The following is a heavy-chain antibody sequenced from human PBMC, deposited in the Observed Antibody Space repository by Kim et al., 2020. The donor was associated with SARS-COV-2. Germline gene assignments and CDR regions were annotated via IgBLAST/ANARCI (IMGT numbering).Heavy chain of an antibody. CDR3: VRKNHHCFGMYG. J-gene: IGHJ6*02. V-gene: IGHV3-74*01. D-gene: IGHD2-15*01. Sequence: GGSLRLSCAASGFLISCCILRFVQEPGKGLLWLSRVKYDGSSTFYADSVKGRFTISRDNSKNTVYFQMNSLTAEDTAVYYCVRKNHHCFGMYGWDQGTT. CDR1: GFLISCC. CDR2: VKYDGSST.